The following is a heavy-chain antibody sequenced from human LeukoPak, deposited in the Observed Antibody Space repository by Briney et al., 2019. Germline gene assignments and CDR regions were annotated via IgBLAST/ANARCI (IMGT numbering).Heavy chain of an antibody. D-gene: IGHD3-3*01. V-gene: IGHV3-30*18. CDR1: GFTFRNYV. Sequence: GGSLGLSCAASGFTFRNYVIHWVRQAPGKGLELVAVTSSDLNVKLYADSVKGRFTISRDNSKNTLYLQMNSLRAEDTAVYYCAKDRGYDYPYYYGMDVWGQGTTVTVSS. CDR2: TSSDLNVK. CDR3: AKDRGYDYPYYYGMDV. J-gene: IGHJ6*02.